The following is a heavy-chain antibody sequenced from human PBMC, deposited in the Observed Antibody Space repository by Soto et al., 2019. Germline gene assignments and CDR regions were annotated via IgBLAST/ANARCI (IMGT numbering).Heavy chain of an antibody. J-gene: IGHJ4*02. V-gene: IGHV3-74*01. CDR2: INSDGSST. Sequence: SLRLSCAASGFTFSSYWMHWVRQAPGKGLVWVSRINSDGSSTSYADSVKGRFTISRDNAKNTLYLQMNSLRAEDTAVYYCARTYYYGSGSSKHTDYWGQGTLVTVSS. CDR3: ARTYYYGSGSSKHTDY. CDR1: GFTFSSYW. D-gene: IGHD3-10*01.